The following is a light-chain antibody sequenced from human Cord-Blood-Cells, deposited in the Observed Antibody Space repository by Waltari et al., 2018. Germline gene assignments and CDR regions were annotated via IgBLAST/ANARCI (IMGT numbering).Light chain of an antibody. Sequence: QSALPQPRSVSGSPGPSVTIPCTGTSSDVGGYNYVSWYQQHPGKPPMLMIYEFSKRPSGVPERFSGSKSGITASLTISGLQAEDEADYYCCSYAGSYTSYVFGTGTKVTVL. CDR3: CSYAGSYTSYV. V-gene: IGLV2-11*01. CDR2: EFS. CDR1: SSDVGGYNY. J-gene: IGLJ1*01.